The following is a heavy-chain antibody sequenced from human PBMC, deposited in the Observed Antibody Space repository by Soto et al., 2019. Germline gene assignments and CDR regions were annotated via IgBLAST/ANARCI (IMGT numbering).Heavy chain of an antibody. CDR3: AKLLWFGELDAFDI. Sequence: QVQLVESGGGVVQPGRSLRLSCAASGFTFSSYGMHWVRQAPGKGLEWVAVISYDGSNKYYADSVKGRFTISRDNSKNTLYLQMNSLRAEDTAVYYCAKLLWFGELDAFDIWGQGTMVTVSS. D-gene: IGHD3-10*01. V-gene: IGHV3-30*18. J-gene: IGHJ3*02. CDR1: GFTFSSYG. CDR2: ISYDGSNK.